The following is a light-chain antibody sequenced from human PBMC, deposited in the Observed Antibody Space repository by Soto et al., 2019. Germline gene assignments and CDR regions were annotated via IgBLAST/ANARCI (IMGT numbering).Light chain of an antibody. J-gene: IGKJ1*01. CDR3: LQTYTTPRT. Sequence: DIQMTQSPSSLSASVGDRITITCRASQSIRNYVNWYQQKSGEAPKFLMYGTSNLQSGVPSRFSGGGSGTDFTLTISSLQPEDFATYYCLQTYTTPRTFGQGTKVEIK. V-gene: IGKV1-39*01. CDR1: QSIRNY. CDR2: GTS.